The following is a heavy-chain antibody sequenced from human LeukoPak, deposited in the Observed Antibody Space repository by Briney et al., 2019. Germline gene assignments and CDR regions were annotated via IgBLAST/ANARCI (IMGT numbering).Heavy chain of an antibody. CDR3: AKGYCSGGSCYSGPDYYYYGMDV. CDR2: IWYDGSNK. J-gene: IGHJ6*02. CDR1: GFTFRTYG. D-gene: IGHD2-15*01. Sequence: GGSLRLSCAPSGFTFRTYGIHWVRQAPGKGLEWVAVIWYDGSNKYYADSVKGRFTISRDNSKNTLYLQMNSLRAEDTAVYYCAKGYCSGGSCYSGPDYYYYGMDVWGQGTTVTVSS. V-gene: IGHV3-33*06.